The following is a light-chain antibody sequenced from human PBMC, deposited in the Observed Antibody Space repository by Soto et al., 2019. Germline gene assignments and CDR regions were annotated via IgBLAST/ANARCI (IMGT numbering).Light chain of an antibody. J-gene: IGLJ7*01. Sequence: SASLGASVKLTCTLSSGHSNYAIAWHQQQPEKGPRYLMKVNSGGSHIKGDGIPDRFSGSSSGAERYLFISSLQSEDEADYYCQTWGTGSAIVVFGGGTQLTVL. CDR1: SGHSNYA. CDR3: QTWGTGSAIVV. CDR2: VNSGGSH. V-gene: IGLV4-69*01.